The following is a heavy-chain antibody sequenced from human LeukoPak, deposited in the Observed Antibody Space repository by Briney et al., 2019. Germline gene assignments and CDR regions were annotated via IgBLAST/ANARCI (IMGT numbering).Heavy chain of an antibody. Sequence: SETLSLTCAVYGGSFSGYYWSWIRQPPGKGLEWIGEINHSGSTNYNPSLKSRVTISVDTSKNQFSLKLSSVTAADTAVYYCARSGPYYDFWSGTRGAFDIWGQGTMVTVSS. J-gene: IGHJ3*02. CDR3: ARSGPYYDFWSGTRGAFDI. CDR1: GGSFSGYY. D-gene: IGHD3-3*01. V-gene: IGHV4-34*01. CDR2: INHSGST.